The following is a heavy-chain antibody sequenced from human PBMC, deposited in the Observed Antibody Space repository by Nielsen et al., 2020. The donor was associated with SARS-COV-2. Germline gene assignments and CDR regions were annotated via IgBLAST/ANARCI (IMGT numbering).Heavy chain of an antibody. D-gene: IGHD3-22*01. CDR1: GGSISSGSYY. J-gene: IGHJ3*02. CDR3: ARVGLDSSGYPAAVDI. CDR2: IYTSGST. V-gene: IGHV4-61*02. Sequence: SETLSLTCTVSGGSISSGSYYWSRIRQPAGKGLEWIGRIYTSGSTNYNPSLKSRVTISVDTSKNQFSLKLSSVTAADTAVYYWARVGLDSSGYPAAVDIWGQGTMVTVSS.